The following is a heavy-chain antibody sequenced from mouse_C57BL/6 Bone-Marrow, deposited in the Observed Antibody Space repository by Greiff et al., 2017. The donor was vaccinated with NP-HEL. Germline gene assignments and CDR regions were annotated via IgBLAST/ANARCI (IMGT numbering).Heavy chain of an antibody. CDR3: ARGGSSGYGYYAMDY. Sequence: QVQLQQSGAELVKPGASVKMSCKASGYTFTSYWITWVKQRPGQGLEWIGDIYPGSGSTNYNEKFKSKATLTVDTSSSTAYMQLSSLTSEDSAVYYCARGGSSGYGYYAMDYWGQGTSVTVSS. CDR1: GYTFTSYW. V-gene: IGHV1-55*01. CDR2: IYPGSGST. D-gene: IGHD3-2*02. J-gene: IGHJ4*01.